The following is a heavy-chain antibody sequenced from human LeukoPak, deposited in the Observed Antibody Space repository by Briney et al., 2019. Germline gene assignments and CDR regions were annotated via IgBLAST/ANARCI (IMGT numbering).Heavy chain of an antibody. Sequence: SETLSLTCAVYGGSFSGYYWSWIRQPPGKGLEWIGEINHSGSTNYNPSLKSRVTISVDTSKNQFSLKLSSVTAADTAVYYCAGGVGIVLMVYAIRVDYWGQGTLVTVSS. CDR2: INHSGST. CDR3: AGGVGIVLMVYAIRVDY. J-gene: IGHJ4*02. D-gene: IGHD2-8*01. V-gene: IGHV4-34*01. CDR1: GGSFSGYY.